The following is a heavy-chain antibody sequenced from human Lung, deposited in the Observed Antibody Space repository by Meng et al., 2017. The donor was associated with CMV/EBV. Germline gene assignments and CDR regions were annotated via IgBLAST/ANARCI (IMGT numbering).Heavy chain of an antibody. D-gene: IGHD2-2*02. V-gene: IGHV3-48*03. CDR3: ARWGCSSNGCYTGKYSFDY. Sequence: GGXXRLXCAASGFTFSSYEMHWVRQAPGKGLEWVSYISDSGSPIYHADSVKGRFTISRDNAKNSLYLQMNSLRAEDTAAYYCARWGCSSNGCYTGKYSFDYXGQGTLVTVSS. J-gene: IGHJ4*02. CDR2: ISDSGSPI. CDR1: GFTFSSYE.